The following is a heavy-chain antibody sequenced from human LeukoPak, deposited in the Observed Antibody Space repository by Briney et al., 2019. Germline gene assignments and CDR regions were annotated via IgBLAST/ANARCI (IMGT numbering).Heavy chain of an antibody. D-gene: IGHD3-10*01. V-gene: IGHV1-2*02. Sequence: ASVKVSCKASGYTFTGYYMHWVRQAPGQGLEWMGWINPNSGGTNYAQKFQGRVTMTRDTSISTAYMELSRLRPDDTAVYYCARDLHYGSGSHDYWGQGTLVTVSS. CDR2: INPNSGGT. CDR3: ARDLHYGSGSHDY. CDR1: GYTFTGYY. J-gene: IGHJ4*02.